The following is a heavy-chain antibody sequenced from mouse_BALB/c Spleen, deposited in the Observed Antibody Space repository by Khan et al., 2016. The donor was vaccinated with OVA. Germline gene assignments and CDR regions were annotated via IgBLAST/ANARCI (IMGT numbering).Heavy chain of an antibody. D-gene: IGHD1-1*01. J-gene: IGHJ2*01. V-gene: IGHV1S132*01. CDR3: AREEALYYFDY. CDR1: GYIFTSYW. Sequence: VKLLESGAELVRPGASVKLFCKTSGYIFTSYWIHWVKQRSGQGLEWIARISPGTDNTYYNENLKDKATLTADRSASTAYMQRSSLKAEDSAVYCCAREEALYYFDYWGQGTTLTVSS. CDR2: ISPGTDNT.